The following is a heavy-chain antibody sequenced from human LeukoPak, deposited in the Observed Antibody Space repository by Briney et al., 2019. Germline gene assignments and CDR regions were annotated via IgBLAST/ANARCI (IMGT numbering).Heavy chain of an antibody. CDR1: GESFRGYY. V-gene: IGHV4-34*01. D-gene: IGHD6-13*01. CDR2: INHSGST. J-gene: IGHJ4*02. CDR3: AREEKQQLAQGYYFDY. Sequence: SETLSLTCAVYGESFRGYYWRWIRQPPGKGLEGIGVINHSGSTNYNPSLKSRVTISVDTSKNQFSLKLSSVTAADTAVYYCAREEKQQLAQGYYFDYWGQGTLVTVSS.